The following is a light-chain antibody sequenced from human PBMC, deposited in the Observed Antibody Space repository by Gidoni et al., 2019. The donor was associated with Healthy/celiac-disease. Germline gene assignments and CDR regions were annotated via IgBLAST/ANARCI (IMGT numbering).Light chain of an antibody. CDR3: QAWDSSVV. V-gene: IGLV3-1*01. CDR2: QDS. Sequence: SSELTQPPSVSVSPGQTASITCSGDKLGDKYACWYQQKPSQSPVLVIYQDSKRPSGIPERFSGSNSGNTATLTISGTQAMDEADYYCQAWDSSVVFGGGTKLTVL. CDR1: KLGDKY. J-gene: IGLJ2*01.